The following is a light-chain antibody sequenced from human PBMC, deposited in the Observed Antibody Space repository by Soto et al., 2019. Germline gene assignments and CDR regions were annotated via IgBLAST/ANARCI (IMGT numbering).Light chain of an antibody. CDR1: QSVSSN. J-gene: IGKJ4*01. CDR3: QQYNNWLT. V-gene: IGKV3-15*01. Sequence: EIVMTQSPATLSVSPGERATLSCRASQSVSSNLAWYQQKPGQAPRLLIYGASTRATVIPARFSGSGSGTEFTLTISSLQSEDFAVYYCQQYNNWLTVGGGTKVDIK. CDR2: GAS.